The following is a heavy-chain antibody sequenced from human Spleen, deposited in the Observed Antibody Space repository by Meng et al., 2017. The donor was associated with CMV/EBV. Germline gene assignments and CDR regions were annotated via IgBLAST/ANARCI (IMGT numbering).Heavy chain of an antibody. CDR1: GYSFTSYW. J-gene: IGHJ4*02. Sequence: GAEVKKPGDSLKISCKDSGYSFTSYWISWVRQMPGKGLEWMGRIDPSDSYTNYSPSFQGHVTISADKSISTAYLQWSSLKASDTAMYYCARLFWDGIAARPVDYWGQGTLVTVSS. V-gene: IGHV5-10-1*01. D-gene: IGHD6-6*01. CDR3: ARLFWDGIAARPVDY. CDR2: IDPSDSYT.